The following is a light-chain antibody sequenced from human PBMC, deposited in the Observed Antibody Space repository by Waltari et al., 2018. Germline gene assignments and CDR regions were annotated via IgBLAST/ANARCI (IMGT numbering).Light chain of an antibody. CDR1: QSIASY. CDR2: AAS. CDR3: QQSSTNSRT. V-gene: IGKV1-39*01. Sequence: DIQMTHSPSSLSASVGDRVTITCRASQSIASYLNWYQQKPGIAPELLIYAASNLKSGVPSRFSGGGFGTDFTLTITSLQPEDFATYFCQQSSTNSRTFGQGTKVEIK. J-gene: IGKJ1*01.